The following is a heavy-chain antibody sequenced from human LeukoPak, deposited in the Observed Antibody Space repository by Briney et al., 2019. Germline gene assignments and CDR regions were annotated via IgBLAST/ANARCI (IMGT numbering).Heavy chain of an antibody. CDR1: GFTFTNYW. D-gene: IGHD2-2*01. CDR3: TKDKWAVDCTTTSCPYFDY. Sequence: PGGSLRLSCTASGFTFTNYWIYWVRQAPGKGLEWVSLISWDGSNTYYADSVKGRFTISRDNSKNSLYLQMNSLRAEDTALYYCTKDKWAVDCTTTSCPYFDYWGQGTLVTVSS. J-gene: IGHJ4*02. V-gene: IGHV3-43D*03. CDR2: ISWDGSNT.